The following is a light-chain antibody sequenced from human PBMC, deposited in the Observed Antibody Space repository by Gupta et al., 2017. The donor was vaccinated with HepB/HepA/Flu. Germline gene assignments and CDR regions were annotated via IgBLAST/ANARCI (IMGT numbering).Light chain of an antibody. Sequence: DIQMTQTPSSVSASVGDRVTITCRATQGISSALAWYQQKPGKAPNLLIYAASNLQSGVPSTFSGSGSWTDFTLTISSLQPEDFATYYCQQSNSLPLTFGGWTKVEI. CDR2: AAS. V-gene: IGKV1D-12*01. CDR1: QGISSA. J-gene: IGKJ4*01. CDR3: QQSNSLPLT.